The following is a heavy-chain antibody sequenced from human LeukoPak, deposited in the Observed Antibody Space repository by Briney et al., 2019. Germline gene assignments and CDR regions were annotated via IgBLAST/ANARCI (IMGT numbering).Heavy chain of an antibody. Sequence: EASVKVSCKASGYTFTGAYLHWVRQAPGRGFEWMGWISPKSGGTKYAPNFQGRVTMTTDTSISTAYLEVSSLKSDDTAVYYCARDVRGSDVHDYYYFDYWGQGTLVTVSS. CDR2: ISPKSGGT. CDR3: ARDVRGSDVHDYYYFDY. V-gene: IGHV1-2*02. D-gene: IGHD2/OR15-2a*01. J-gene: IGHJ4*02. CDR1: GYTFTGAY.